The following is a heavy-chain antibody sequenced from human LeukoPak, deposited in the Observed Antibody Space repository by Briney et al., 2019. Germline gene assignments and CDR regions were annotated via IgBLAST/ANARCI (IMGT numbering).Heavy chain of an antibody. V-gene: IGHV3-11*01. CDR2: ISSSGSTI. J-gene: IGHJ6*03. CDR3: ARRVYYYYYMDV. Sequence: PGGSLRLSCAASGFTFSDYYMSWIRQAPGKGLERVSYISSSGSTIYYADSVKGRFTISRDNAKNSLYLQMNSLRAEDTAVYYCARRVYYYYYMDVWGKGTTVTVSS. CDR1: GFTFSDYY.